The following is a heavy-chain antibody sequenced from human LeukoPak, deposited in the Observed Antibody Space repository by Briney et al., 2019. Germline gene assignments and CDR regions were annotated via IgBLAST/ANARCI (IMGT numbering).Heavy chain of an antibody. CDR2: ISSSSSTI. D-gene: IGHD6-13*01. V-gene: IGHV3-48*01. CDR3: ARDAGVAASLDAFDI. J-gene: IGHJ3*02. Sequence: GGSLRLSCAASGFTFSSYSMNWVRQAPGKGLEWVSYISSSSSTIYYADSVKGRFTISRDNAKNSLYLQMNSLRAEDTAVYYCARDAGVAASLDAFDIWGQGTMVTVSS. CDR1: GFTFSSYS.